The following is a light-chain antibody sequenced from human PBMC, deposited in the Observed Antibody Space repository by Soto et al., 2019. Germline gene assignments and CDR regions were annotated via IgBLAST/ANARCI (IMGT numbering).Light chain of an antibody. J-gene: IGKJ2*01. CDR3: QQYNSYYLT. CDR2: DAS. Sequence: DIQMTQSPATLSSSVGDRVTITCRASQSISSWLAWYQQKPGQAPQLLIYDASSMESGVPARFSGSGSGTEFTLTISSLQPDDFATYYCQQYNSYYLTFGQGTKLEIK. CDR1: QSISSW. V-gene: IGKV1-5*01.